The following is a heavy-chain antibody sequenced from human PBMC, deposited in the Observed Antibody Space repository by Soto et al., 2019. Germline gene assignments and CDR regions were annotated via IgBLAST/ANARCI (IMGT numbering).Heavy chain of an antibody. J-gene: IGHJ4*02. CDR3: ARGFLRDSSGYYSFLY. Sequence: QVQLVESGGGVVQPGRSLRLSCAASGFTFSSYAMHWVRPAPGKGLEWVAVISYDGSNKYYADSVKGRFTISRDNSKNTLYLQMNSLRAEDTAVYYCARGFLRDSSGYYSFLYWGQGTLVTVSS. D-gene: IGHD3-22*01. CDR2: ISYDGSNK. V-gene: IGHV3-30-3*01. CDR1: GFTFSSYA.